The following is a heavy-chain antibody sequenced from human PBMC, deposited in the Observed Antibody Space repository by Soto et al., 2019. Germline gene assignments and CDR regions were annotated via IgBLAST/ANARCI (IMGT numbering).Heavy chain of an antibody. Sequence: SETLSLTCSVSGDSISSDDFCWSWIRQSPGRGLEWIGWMCYSGSTFYNPSLESRVTISVDKSKSQFSLKLSSVNAADTAAYYCARAHFHHRNFDSCGPGTLVTVSS. CDR2: MCYSGST. CDR1: GDSISSDDFC. D-gene: IGHD3-3*02. CDR3: ARAHFHHRNFDS. V-gene: IGHV4-30-4*01. J-gene: IGHJ4*02.